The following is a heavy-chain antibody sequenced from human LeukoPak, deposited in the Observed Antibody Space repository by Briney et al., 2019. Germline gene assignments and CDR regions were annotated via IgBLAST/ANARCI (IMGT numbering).Heavy chain of an antibody. J-gene: IGHJ5*02. Sequence: GGSLRLSCAASGFSFISYSMNWVRQAPGKGLEWVSSITGGHYATYNTDSVKGRFTISRDNAKNTLFLQMHSLGADDTAIYYCTKDPNGDYIGAFDPWGQGTLVTVSS. V-gene: IGHV3-23*01. CDR2: ITGGHYAT. CDR3: TKDPNGDYIGAFDP. CDR1: GFSFISYS. D-gene: IGHD4-17*01.